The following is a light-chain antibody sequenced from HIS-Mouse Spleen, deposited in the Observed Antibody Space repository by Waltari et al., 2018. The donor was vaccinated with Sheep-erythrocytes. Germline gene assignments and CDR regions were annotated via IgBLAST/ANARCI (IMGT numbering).Light chain of an antibody. CDR3: CSYAGSYNHV. J-gene: IGLJ1*01. CDR1: SSDVGGYNY. Sequence: QSALTQPRSVSGSPGQSVTISCTGTSSDVGGYNYVSWSQQHPGKAPKLMIYDVSKRPSGVPDRFSGSTSGNTASLTISGLQAEDEADYYCCSYAGSYNHVFATGTKVTVL. CDR2: DVS. V-gene: IGLV2-11*01.